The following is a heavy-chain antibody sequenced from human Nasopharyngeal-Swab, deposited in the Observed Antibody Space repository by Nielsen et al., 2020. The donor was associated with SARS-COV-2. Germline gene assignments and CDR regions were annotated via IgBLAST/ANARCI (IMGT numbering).Heavy chain of an antibody. CDR2: VHNDGSST. V-gene: IGHV3-74*01. Sequence: GESLKISCAASGFTFTDYWIHWVRQTPEKGLEWISRVHNDGSSTTYADSVKGRFTISRDNAKNTAYLQMNSLIAEDTALYYCARGGIGSFDSWGHGTLVTVSS. D-gene: IGHD3-16*01. CDR3: ARGGIGSFDS. CDR1: GFTFTDYW. J-gene: IGHJ4*01.